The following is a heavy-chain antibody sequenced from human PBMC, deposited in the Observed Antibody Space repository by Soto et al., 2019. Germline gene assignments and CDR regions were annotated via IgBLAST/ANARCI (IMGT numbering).Heavy chain of an antibody. CDR3: ARGDSKDCSNGVCSFFYNHDMDV. CDR2: IHPKSGGT. Sequence: QGQLVQSGAEVKKPGSSVKVSCKASGYRFTDYHIHWGRQAHGQGLEWLGRIHPKSGGTSTAQKFQGWVTMTTDTSISTASMELTRLTSDDTAIYYCARGDSKDCSNGVCSFFYNHDMDVWGQGTTVTVSS. D-gene: IGHD2-8*01. CDR1: GYRFTDYH. J-gene: IGHJ6*02. V-gene: IGHV1-2*04.